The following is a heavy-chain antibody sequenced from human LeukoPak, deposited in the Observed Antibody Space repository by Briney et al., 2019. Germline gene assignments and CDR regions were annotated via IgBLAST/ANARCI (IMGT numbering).Heavy chain of an antibody. Sequence: GGSLRLSCAASGFTFSSYAMSWVRQAPGKGLEWVSAISGSGGSTYYEDSVKGRFTISRDNSKNTLYLQMNSLRAEDTAVYYCAKGTMIVVVTNLFDYWGQGTLVTVSS. CDR1: GFTFSSYA. CDR2: ISGSGGST. J-gene: IGHJ4*02. V-gene: IGHV3-23*01. CDR3: AKGTMIVVVTNLFDY. D-gene: IGHD3-22*01.